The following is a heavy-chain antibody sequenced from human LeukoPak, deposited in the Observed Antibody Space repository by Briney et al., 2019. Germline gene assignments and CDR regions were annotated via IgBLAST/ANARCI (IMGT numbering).Heavy chain of an antibody. Sequence: PGGSLRLSCAASGFTFSSYGMHWVRQAPGKGLEWVAVIWYDGSNKYYADSVKGRFTISRDNSKNTLYLQMNSLRAEDTAVYYCAREFNDSDIVVVVDGWFDPWGQGTLVTVSS. D-gene: IGHD2-15*01. CDR2: IWYDGSNK. J-gene: IGHJ5*02. CDR3: AREFNDSDIVVVVDGWFDP. V-gene: IGHV3-33*01. CDR1: GFTFSSYG.